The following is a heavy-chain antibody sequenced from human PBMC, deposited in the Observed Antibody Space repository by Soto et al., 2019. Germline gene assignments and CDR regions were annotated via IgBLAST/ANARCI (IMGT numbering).Heavy chain of an antibody. D-gene: IGHD7-27*01. CDR2: IYNGGSS. V-gene: IGHV4-30-4*01. CDR3: ARGPSGDKVDS. CDR1: GGSISTVNYW. J-gene: IGHJ4*02. Sequence: QVQLQESGPELVKPSQTLSLTCTVSGGSISTVNYWWSWIRQSPDMGLEWIGNIYNGGSSDNNPSRGSRVTMSVDTSKNQRSRTLSSVSAADTAVYYGARGPSGDKVDSWGQGTLVTVSS.